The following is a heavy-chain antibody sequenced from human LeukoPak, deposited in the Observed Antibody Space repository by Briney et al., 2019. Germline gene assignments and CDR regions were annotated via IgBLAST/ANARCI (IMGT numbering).Heavy chain of an antibody. V-gene: IGHV3-11*01. CDR2: ISSSGSTI. CDR3: ARGYSSSWYVHYYYMDV. D-gene: IGHD6-13*01. Sequence: GGPLRLSCAASGFTFSDYYMSWIRQAPGKGREWVSYISSSGSTIYYADSVKGRFTISRENAKNSLYLQMNSLRAEDTGVYYCARGYSSSWYVHYYYMDVWGKGTTVTVSS. J-gene: IGHJ6*03. CDR1: GFTFSDYY.